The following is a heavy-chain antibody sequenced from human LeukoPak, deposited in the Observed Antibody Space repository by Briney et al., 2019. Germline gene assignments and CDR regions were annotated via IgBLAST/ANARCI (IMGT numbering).Heavy chain of an antibody. Sequence: SETLSLTCTVSGGSISSYYWSWIRQPPGKGLEWIGYIYYSGSTNYNPSLKSRVTTSVDTSKNQFSLKLSSVTAADTAVYYCAREAAAGKTDYWGQGTLVTVSS. CDR3: AREAAAGKTDY. CDR2: IYYSGST. J-gene: IGHJ4*02. D-gene: IGHD6-13*01. V-gene: IGHV4-59*01. CDR1: GGSISSYY.